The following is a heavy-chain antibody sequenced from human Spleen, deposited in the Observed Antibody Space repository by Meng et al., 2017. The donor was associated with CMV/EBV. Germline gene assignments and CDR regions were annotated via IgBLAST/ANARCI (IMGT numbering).Heavy chain of an antibody. CDR2: MNPNTGDT. D-gene: IGHD1-26*01. Sequence: ASVKVSCKASGYTFTAYYIHWVRQAPGQGLEWMGWMNPNTGDTEYVERFQGRVTMTRDTSISTAYMELSRLRSDDTAMFYCARDPRYSGTYIPGDAFDFWGQGTVVTVSS. V-gene: IGHV1-2*02. J-gene: IGHJ3*01. CDR3: ARDPRYSGTYIPGDAFDF. CDR1: GYTFTAYY.